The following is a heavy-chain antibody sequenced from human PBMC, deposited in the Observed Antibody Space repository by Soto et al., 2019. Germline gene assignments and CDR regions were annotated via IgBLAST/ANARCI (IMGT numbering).Heavy chain of an antibody. CDR1: GSSISSGGYS. Sequence: QLQLQESGSGLVKPSQTLSLTCAVSGSSISSGGYSWSWIRQPQGKGLGWLGYIYHRGSTYYNPSLKSRVTISVYRSKHHFSLKLSSGTAADTDVDDCGRGPFPWGQATLVTVSS. CDR3: GRGPFP. J-gene: IGHJ5*02. V-gene: IGHV4-30-2*01. CDR2: IYHRGST.